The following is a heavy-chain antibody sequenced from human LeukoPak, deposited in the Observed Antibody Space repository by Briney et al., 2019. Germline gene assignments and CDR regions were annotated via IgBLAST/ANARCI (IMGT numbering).Heavy chain of an antibody. D-gene: IGHD6-19*01. V-gene: IGHV3-7*04. J-gene: IGHJ4*02. CDR2: IKQDGSEK. CDR1: GFTFSNYW. Sequence: GGSLRLACAASGFTFSNYWMSWVRQAPGKGLEWVANIKQDGSEKCYVDSVKGRLTISRDNAKNSLYLQMNSLRAEDTAVYYCARAYTGYSSGWLIWGQGTLVTVSS. CDR3: ARAYTGYSSGWLI.